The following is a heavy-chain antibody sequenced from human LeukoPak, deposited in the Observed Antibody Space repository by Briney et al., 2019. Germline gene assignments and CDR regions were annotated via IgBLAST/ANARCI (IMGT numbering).Heavy chain of an antibody. D-gene: IGHD3-22*01. J-gene: IGHJ4*02. CDR1: GGSFSGYY. CDR2: INHSGST. V-gene: IGHV4-34*01. CDR3: ARPPYYYDSSEDY. Sequence: SETLSLTCAVYGGSFSGYYWSWIRQPPGKGLEWIGEINHSGSTNYNPSLKSRVTISVDTSKNQFSLKLSSVTAADTAVYYCARPPYYYDSSEDYWGQGTLVTVSS.